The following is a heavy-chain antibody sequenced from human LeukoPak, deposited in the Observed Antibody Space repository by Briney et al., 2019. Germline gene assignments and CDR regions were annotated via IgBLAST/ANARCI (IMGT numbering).Heavy chain of an antibody. V-gene: IGHV4-59*11. CDR1: GGSISSHS. CDR2: INYSGST. CDR3: ATFYYDSSGYRD. Sequence: SETLSLTCTASGGSISSHSWSWIRQPPGKGLEWIGYINYSGSTNYNHSLKSRVTISIDMAKNQVSLKLSSVTAADTAVYYCATFYYDSSGYRDWGQGTLVTVSS. J-gene: IGHJ4*02. D-gene: IGHD3-22*01.